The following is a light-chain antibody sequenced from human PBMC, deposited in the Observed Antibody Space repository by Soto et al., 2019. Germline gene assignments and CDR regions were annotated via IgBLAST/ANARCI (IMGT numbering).Light chain of an antibody. CDR1: QSVNSN. J-gene: IGKJ4*01. CDR2: GAS. Sequence: EIAMTQSPATLSVSPGERATLSCRASQSVNSNLAWYQQKPGQAPRLLIYGASTRATGIPARFSGSGSGTEFTVTISSLQSEDFGVYYCQQYNHWPLTFGGGTKVEIK. CDR3: QQYNHWPLT. V-gene: IGKV3-15*01.